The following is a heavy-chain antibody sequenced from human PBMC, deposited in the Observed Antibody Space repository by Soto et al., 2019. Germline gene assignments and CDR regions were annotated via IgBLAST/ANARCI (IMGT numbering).Heavy chain of an antibody. CDR3: ARHSHEDHGDPNWFDP. CDR1: GASISSNIYY. V-gene: IGHV4-39*01. Sequence: QVQLQESGPGLVKPSETLSLTCTVSGASISSNIYYWGWIRQPPGKGLEWIGSIYYTGNTFYNPSLKSRVTFSVATSENQFSLRLFSVTAADTAVYYCARHSHEDHGDPNWFDPWGQGTLVTVSS. D-gene: IGHD4-17*01. CDR2: IYYTGNT. J-gene: IGHJ5*02.